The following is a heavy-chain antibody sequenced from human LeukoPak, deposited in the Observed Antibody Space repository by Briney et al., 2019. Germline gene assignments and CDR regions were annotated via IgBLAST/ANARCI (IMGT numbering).Heavy chain of an antibody. CDR1: GFSFGHYA. J-gene: IGHJ5*01. D-gene: IGHD2-21*01. Sequence: GGSLRLSCVASGFSFGHYAMSWVRQAPGKGLQWVSQISGTGGATWYAGFARDRFTISRDNSKKTLYLQMSGLRVEDTAMYYCVKDPRDTYGTNWFVSWGQGTLLIVSS. CDR3: VKDPRDTYGTNWFVS. CDR2: ISGTGGAT. V-gene: IGHV3-23*01.